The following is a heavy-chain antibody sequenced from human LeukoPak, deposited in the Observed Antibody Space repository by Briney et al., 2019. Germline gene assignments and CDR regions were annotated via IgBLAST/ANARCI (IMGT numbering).Heavy chain of an antibody. Sequence: GAAVKVSCKVSGYTLTELSMHWVRQAPGKGLEWMGGFDPEDGETIYAQKLQGRVTMTEDTSTDTAYMELSSLRSEDTAVYYCATASGGGDAFDIWGQGTMVTVSS. D-gene: IGHD3-16*01. CDR3: ATASGGGDAFDI. CDR1: GYTLTELS. J-gene: IGHJ3*02. V-gene: IGHV1-24*01. CDR2: FDPEDGET.